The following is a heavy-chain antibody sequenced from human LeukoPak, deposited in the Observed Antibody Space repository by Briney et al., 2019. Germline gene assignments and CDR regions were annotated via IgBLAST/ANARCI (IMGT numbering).Heavy chain of an antibody. D-gene: IGHD4-23*01. V-gene: IGHV1-69*04. J-gene: IGHJ4*02. Sequence: GASVKVSCKASGGTFSSYAISWVRQAPGQGLEWMGRIIPILGIANYAQKFQGRVTITADKSTSTAYMELSSLRSEDTAVYYCARDPDYGGNSFRDWGQGTLVTVSS. CDR2: IIPILGIA. CDR1: GGTFSSYA. CDR3: ARDPDYGGNSFRD.